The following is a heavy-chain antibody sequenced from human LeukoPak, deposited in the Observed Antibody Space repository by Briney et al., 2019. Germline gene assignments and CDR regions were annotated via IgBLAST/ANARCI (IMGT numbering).Heavy chain of an antibody. Sequence: SETLSLTCTVSGASFTSNYWSWIRQPPGKGLEWIGYIYYSGTTTYNPSLERRVTMSVDMSKTQVSLRLNSVTATDTAMYYCARLDCGGDCFVDYWGQGTLVSVSS. D-gene: IGHD2-21*02. CDR1: GASFTSNY. CDR3: ARLDCGGDCFVDY. CDR2: IYYSGTT. V-gene: IGHV4-59*08. J-gene: IGHJ4*02.